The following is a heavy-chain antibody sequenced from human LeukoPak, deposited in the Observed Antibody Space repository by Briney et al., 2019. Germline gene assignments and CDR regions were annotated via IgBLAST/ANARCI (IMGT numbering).Heavy chain of an antibody. D-gene: IGHD3-10*01. J-gene: IGHJ3*02. Sequence: SETLSLTRTVSGGSISSGDYYWSWIRQPPGKGLEWIGYIYYSGSTYYNPSLKSRVTISVDTSKNQFSLKLSSVTAADTAVYYCARTFSGTDAFDIWGQGTMVTVSS. CDR2: IYYSGST. CDR3: ARTFSGTDAFDI. CDR1: GGSISSGDYY. V-gene: IGHV4-30-4*08.